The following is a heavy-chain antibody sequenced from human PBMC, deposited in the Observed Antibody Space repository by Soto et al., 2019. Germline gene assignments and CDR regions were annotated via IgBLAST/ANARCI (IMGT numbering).Heavy chain of an antibody. J-gene: IGHJ4*02. CDR2: ISGSGGST. CDR3: AKDFRIAVAASYFDY. D-gene: IGHD6-19*01. V-gene: IGHV3-23*01. CDR1: GFTFSSYA. Sequence: GGSLRLSCAASGFTFSSYAMSWVRQAPGKGLEWVSGISGSGGSTYYADSVKGRFTISRDNSKNTLYLQMNSLRAEDTAVYYCAKDFRIAVAASYFDYWGQGTLVTVSS.